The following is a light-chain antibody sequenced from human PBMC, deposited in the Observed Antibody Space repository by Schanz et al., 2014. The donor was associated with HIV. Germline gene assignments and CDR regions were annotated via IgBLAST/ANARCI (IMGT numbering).Light chain of an antibody. V-gene: IGKV1-5*03. J-gene: IGKJ4*01. Sequence: DIQMTQSPSTLSASVGDRVTITCRASQSIGKSLAWSQQRPGKAPKLLIYQASTLETGVPSTFSGGGSGTDFTLTISSLEPEDFAVYYCQQRSNWPPLTFGGGTKVEIK. CDR2: QAS. CDR1: QSIGKS. CDR3: QQRSNWPPLT.